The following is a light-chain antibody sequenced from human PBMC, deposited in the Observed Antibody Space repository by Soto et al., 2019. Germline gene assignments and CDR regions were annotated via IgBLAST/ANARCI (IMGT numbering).Light chain of an antibody. CDR1: SSDVGGYNY. CDR2: EVS. J-gene: IGLJ1*01. Sequence: QSALTQPASVSGSPGQSITISCTGTSSDVGGYNYVSWYQQHPGKAPKLMIYEVSNRPSGVSNRFYGSKSGNTASLTISGLQAEDEADYYCSSYTSRSTRVFGTGTKLTVL. V-gene: IGLV2-14*01. CDR3: SSYTSRSTRV.